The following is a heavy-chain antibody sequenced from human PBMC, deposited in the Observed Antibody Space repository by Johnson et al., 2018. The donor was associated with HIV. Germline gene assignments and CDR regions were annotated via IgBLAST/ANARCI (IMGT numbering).Heavy chain of an antibody. CDR2: ISGSGGST. J-gene: IGHJ3*02. CDR3: ARDLTVAGITLGAFDI. D-gene: IGHD6-19*01. Sequence: VQLVESGGGLVQPGGSLRLSCAASGFTFSSYAMSWVRQAPGKGLEWVSVISGSGGSTYYADSVKSRFTISRDNAKNSLYLQLHSLRAEDTALDYCARDLTVAGITLGAFDIWGQGTMVTVSA. V-gene: IGHV3-23*04. CDR1: GFTFSSYA.